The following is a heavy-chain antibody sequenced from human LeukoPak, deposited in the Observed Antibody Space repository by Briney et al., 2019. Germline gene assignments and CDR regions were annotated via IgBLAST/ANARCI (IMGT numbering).Heavy chain of an antibody. D-gene: IGHD3-22*01. Sequence: GGSLRLSCAASGFTVSSNYMSWVRQAPGTGLEWVSVIYSGGSTYYADSVKGRFTISRDNAKNMLYLQMHSLRVEDTAVYYCARIGYYDSMWGQGTLVTVSS. V-gene: IGHV3-53*01. CDR1: GFTVSSNY. CDR2: IYSGGST. J-gene: IGHJ4*02. CDR3: ARIGYYDSM.